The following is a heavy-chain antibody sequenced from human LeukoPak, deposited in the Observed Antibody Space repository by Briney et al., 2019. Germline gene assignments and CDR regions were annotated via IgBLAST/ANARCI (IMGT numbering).Heavy chain of an antibody. Sequence: GGSLRLSCAASGFTFSSYAMSWVRQAPGKGLEWVSAISGSGGSTYYADSVKGRFTISRDNSKNTLYLQMNSLRAEDTAVYYCANSIAEAGMPNDYWGQGTLVTVSS. D-gene: IGHD6-19*01. CDR3: ANSIAEAGMPNDY. V-gene: IGHV3-23*01. J-gene: IGHJ4*02. CDR1: GFTFSSYA. CDR2: ISGSGGST.